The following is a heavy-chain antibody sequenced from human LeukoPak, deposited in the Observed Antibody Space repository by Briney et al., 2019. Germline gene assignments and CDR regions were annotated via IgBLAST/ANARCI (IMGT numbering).Heavy chain of an antibody. D-gene: IGHD5-18*01. Sequence: QPGGSLRFSCAASGFTFSIYSMDWVRQAPGKGLEWVSYISRSGDTIYYADSVKGRFTISRDNAKNSLYLQMNSLRAEDAAVYYCARDQRGYSYGGGNAFDIWGQGTMVTVSS. CDR2: ISRSGDTI. CDR3: ARDQRGYSYGGGNAFDI. J-gene: IGHJ3*02. CDR1: GFTFSIYS. V-gene: IGHV3-48*01.